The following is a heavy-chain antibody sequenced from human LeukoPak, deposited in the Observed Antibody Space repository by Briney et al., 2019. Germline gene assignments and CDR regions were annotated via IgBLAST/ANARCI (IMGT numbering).Heavy chain of an antibody. Sequence: SVKLSCKASGGTFSSYAISWVRQAPGQGLEWMGGIIPIFGTANYAQKFQGRVTITADESASTAYMELSSLRSEDTAVYYCARANYYGSGSYSFGFDYWGQGTLVTVSS. V-gene: IGHV1-69*13. CDR3: ARANYYGSGSYSFGFDY. J-gene: IGHJ4*02. CDR1: GGTFSSYA. D-gene: IGHD3-10*01. CDR2: IIPIFGTA.